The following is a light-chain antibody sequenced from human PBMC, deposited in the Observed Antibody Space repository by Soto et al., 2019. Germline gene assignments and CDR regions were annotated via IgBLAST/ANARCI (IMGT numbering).Light chain of an antibody. CDR2: GAS. Sequence: EIVLTQSPGTLSLSPGARATLSCRASQSVSNNYLAWYQQKPGQAPRLLIYGASNRAAGIPDRFSGSGSGKDFPLTISRLEPEDFAVYYCQQYGSSGTFGQGTKVEIK. V-gene: IGKV3-20*01. CDR1: QSVSNNY. J-gene: IGKJ1*01. CDR3: QQYGSSGT.